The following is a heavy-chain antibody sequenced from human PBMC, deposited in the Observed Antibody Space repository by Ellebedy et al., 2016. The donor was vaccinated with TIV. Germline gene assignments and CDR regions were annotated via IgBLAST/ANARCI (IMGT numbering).Heavy chain of an antibody. V-gene: IGHV1-8*01. D-gene: IGHD6-6*01. J-gene: IGHJ5*02. CDR1: GYTFTSYD. CDR3: ARGRWSIAEGGFDP. Sequence: ASVKVSCKASGYTFTSYDINWVRQATGQGLEWMGWMNPNSGNTGYAQKFQGRVTMTRNTSISTAYMELSSLRSEDTAVYYCARGRWSIAEGGFDPWGQGTLVTVSS. CDR2: MNPNSGNT.